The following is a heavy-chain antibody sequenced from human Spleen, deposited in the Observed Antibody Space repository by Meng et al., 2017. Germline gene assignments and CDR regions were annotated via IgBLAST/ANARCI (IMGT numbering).Heavy chain of an antibody. V-gene: IGHV3-43D*04. J-gene: IGHJ6*02. D-gene: IGHD3-3*02. Sequence: GASLMISCAASGFTFDDYAMHWVRQAPGKGLEWVSLISWDGGSAHYADSVKGRFTISRDNSKNSLYLQMNSLRAEDTALYYCAKDILVGYYGMDVWGQGTTVTVSS. CDR3: AKDILVGYYGMDV. CDR2: ISWDGGSA. CDR1: GFTFDDYA.